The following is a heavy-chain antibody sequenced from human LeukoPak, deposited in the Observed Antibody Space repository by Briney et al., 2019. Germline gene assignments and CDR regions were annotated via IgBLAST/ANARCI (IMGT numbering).Heavy chain of an antibody. CDR1: GYTFTGYY. CDR2: INPNSGGT. J-gene: IGHJ4*02. CDR3: ARTRGYYYDSSGYYDYDY. V-gene: IGHV1-2*06. D-gene: IGHD3-22*01. Sequence: ASVKISCKASGYTFTGYYMHWVRQAPGQGLEWMGRINPNSGGTNYAQKFQGRVTMTRDTSISTAYMELSRLRSDDTAVYYCARTRGYYYDSSGYYDYDYSGQGTLVTVSS.